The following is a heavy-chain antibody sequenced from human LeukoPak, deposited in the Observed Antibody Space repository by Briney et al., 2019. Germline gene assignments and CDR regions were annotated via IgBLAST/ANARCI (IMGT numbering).Heavy chain of an antibody. CDR2: ISSNGGST. Sequence: GGSLRLSCAASGFTFSSYAMHWVRQAPGKGLEYVSAISSNGGSTYYANSVQGRFTISRDNSKNTLYLQMGSLRAEDMAVYYCARVITAGSFDIWGQGTMVTVSS. CDR1: GFTFSSYA. V-gene: IGHV3-64*01. CDR3: ARVITAGSFDI. D-gene: IGHD3-10*01. J-gene: IGHJ3*02.